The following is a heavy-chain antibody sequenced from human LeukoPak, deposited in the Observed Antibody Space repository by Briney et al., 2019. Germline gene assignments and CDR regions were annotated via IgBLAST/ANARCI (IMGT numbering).Heavy chain of an antibody. V-gene: IGHV4-39*01. CDR1: EFTFNSYG. J-gene: IGHJ4*02. CDR3: ARQTGSGLFILP. Sequence: GTLRLSCAASEFTFNSYGMSWVRQPPGKGLEWIGSIYYSGNTYYNASLKSQVSISIDTSKNQFSLRLTPVTAADTAVYYCARQTGSGLFILPGGQGTLVTVSS. D-gene: IGHD3/OR15-3a*01. CDR2: IYYSGNT.